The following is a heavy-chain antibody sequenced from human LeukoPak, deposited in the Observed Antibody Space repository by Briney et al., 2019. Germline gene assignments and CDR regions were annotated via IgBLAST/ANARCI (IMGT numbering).Heavy chain of an antibody. J-gene: IGHJ4*02. V-gene: IGHV3-7*01. CDR3: ARRGGSSARRSPIDY. Sequence: GGSLRLSCTASGFTFSDYWMTWVRQAPGKGPEWVANIKQDGSQRYSVDSVRGRFTISRDNAKNSLFLQMSGLRAEDTAVYYCARRGGSSARRSPIDYWGQGTLVTVSS. CDR2: IKQDGSQR. D-gene: IGHD6-6*01. CDR1: GFTFSDYW.